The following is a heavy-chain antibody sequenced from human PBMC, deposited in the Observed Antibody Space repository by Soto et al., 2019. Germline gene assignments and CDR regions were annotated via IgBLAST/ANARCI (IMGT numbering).Heavy chain of an antibody. D-gene: IGHD6-13*01. CDR3: AHSRVFEWFDP. CDR1: GFSLSRSEVG. J-gene: IGHJ5*02. CDR2: IFCNDDE. V-gene: IGHV2-5*01. Sequence: SAPKLVNPTPTPTLTCTFSGFSLSRSEVGVGWIRQHPGKAVEWLALIFCNDDERYNPSLKSRLAITKDISKNQLVRTMTNMDPVDTTTFHCAHSRVFEWFDPWGQGTLVTVSS.